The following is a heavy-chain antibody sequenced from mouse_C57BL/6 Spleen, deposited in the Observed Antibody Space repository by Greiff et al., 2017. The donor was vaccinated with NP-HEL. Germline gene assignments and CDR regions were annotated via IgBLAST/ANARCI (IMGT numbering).Heavy chain of an antibody. CDR3: ARGLYYDYEAWFAY. CDR2: ISGGGGNT. J-gene: IGHJ3*01. V-gene: IGHV5-9*01. CDR1: GFTFSSYT. Sequence: EVKLQESGGGLVKPGGSLKLSCAASGFTFSSYTMSWVRQTPEKRLEWVATISGGGGNTYYPDSVKGRFTISRDNAKNTLYLQMSSLRSEDTALYYCARGLYYDYEAWFAYWGQGTLVTVSA. D-gene: IGHD2-4*01.